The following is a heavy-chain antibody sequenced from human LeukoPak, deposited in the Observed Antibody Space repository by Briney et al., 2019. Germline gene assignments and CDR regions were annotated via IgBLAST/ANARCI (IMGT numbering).Heavy chain of an antibody. Sequence: PGGSLRLSCAASGFTFSSYAVSWVRQAPGKGLEWVSVISGSGGGTDYADSVKGRFTVSRDNSKITLYLQMDGLRAEDTAVYYCARGDYGGNPDAYDIWGQGIMVTVSS. CDR1: GFTFSSYA. CDR2: ISGSGGGT. V-gene: IGHV3-23*01. D-gene: IGHD4-23*01. CDR3: ARGDYGGNPDAYDI. J-gene: IGHJ3*02.